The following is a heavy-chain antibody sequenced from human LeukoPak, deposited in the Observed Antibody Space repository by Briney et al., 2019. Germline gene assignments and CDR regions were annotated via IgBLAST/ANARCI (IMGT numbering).Heavy chain of an antibody. Sequence: ASVKVSCKASGYTFTSYGISWVRQAPGQGLEWMGWISAYNGNTNYAQKLQGRVTMTTDTSTDTAYMELSSLRSEDTAVYCATGGYASGSDYWGQGTLVTVSS. CDR1: GYTFTSYG. V-gene: IGHV1-18*01. J-gene: IGHJ4*02. CDR3: ATGGYASGSDY. CDR2: ISAYNGNT. D-gene: IGHD3-10*01.